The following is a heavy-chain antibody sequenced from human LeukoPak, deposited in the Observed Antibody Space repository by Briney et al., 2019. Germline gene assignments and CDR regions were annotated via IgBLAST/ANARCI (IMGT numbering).Heavy chain of an antibody. CDR3: AKDLGVVWSGYYGMDV. V-gene: IGHV1-2*02. CDR1: GYTFTGYY. Sequence: ASVKVSCKASGYTFTGYYMHWVRQAPGQGLEWMGWINPNSGDTNYAQRFQGRVTVTRDTSISTACMELTRLTSDDTAVYFCAKDLGVVWSGYYGMDVWGQGTTVTVSS. J-gene: IGHJ6*02. D-gene: IGHD3-3*01. CDR2: INPNSGDT.